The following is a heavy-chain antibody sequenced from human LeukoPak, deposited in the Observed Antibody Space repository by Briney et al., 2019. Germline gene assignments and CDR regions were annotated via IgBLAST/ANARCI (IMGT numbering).Heavy chain of an antibody. V-gene: IGHV1-46*01. D-gene: IGHD6-6*01. Sequence: ASVKVSCKASGYTFTSYYMHWVRQAPGQGLEWMGIINPSGGSTSYAQKFQGRVTMTRDTPTSTVYMELSSLRSEDTAVYYCARAGHQPEYSSSSGSYYYYSMDVWGQGTTVTVSS. J-gene: IGHJ6*02. CDR3: ARAGHQPEYSSSSGSYYYYSMDV. CDR1: GYTFTSYY. CDR2: INPSGGST.